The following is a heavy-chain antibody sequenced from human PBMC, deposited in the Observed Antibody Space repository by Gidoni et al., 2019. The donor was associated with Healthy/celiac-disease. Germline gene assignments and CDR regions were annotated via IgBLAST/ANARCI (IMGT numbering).Heavy chain of an antibody. V-gene: IGHV1-3*01. Sequence: MGWINAGNGNTKYSQKFQGRVTITRDTSASTAYMELSSLRSEDTAVYYCARGAGGSYYHYYGMDVWGQGTTVTVSS. CDR3: ARGAGGSYYHYYGMDV. J-gene: IGHJ6*02. D-gene: IGHD1-26*01. CDR2: INAGNGNT.